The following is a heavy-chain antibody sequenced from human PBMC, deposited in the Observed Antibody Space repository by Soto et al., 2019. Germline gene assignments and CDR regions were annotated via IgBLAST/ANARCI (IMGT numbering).Heavy chain of an antibody. V-gene: IGHV3-15*01. CDR3: IRDPYGST. CDR2: IKTTSDGGTI. D-gene: IGHD3-10*01. CDR1: GFTFSTAW. Sequence: EVQLVESGGGLGKPGESLRLSCAASGFTFSTAWMTWVRQAPGRGLEWVARIKTTSDGGTIHYAAPVKGRFTISRDDSKDTLFLQMNSLKIEDTALYYCIRDPYGSTWGQGTLVTVSS. J-gene: IGHJ5*02.